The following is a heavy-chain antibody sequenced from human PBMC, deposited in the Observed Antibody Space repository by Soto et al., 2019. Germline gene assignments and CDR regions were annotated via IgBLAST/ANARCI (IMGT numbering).Heavy chain of an antibody. J-gene: IGHJ4*02. D-gene: IGHD7-27*01. CDR1: GFTFSNAW. V-gene: IGHV3-15*01. CDR2: IKSKTDGGTT. Sequence: GGSLRLSCAASGFTFSNAWMSWVRQAPGKGLEWVGRIKSKTDGGTTDYAAPVKGRFTISRDDSKNTLYLQMNSLKTEDTAVYYCTTDANFYWGSIVRTYPGYFDYWGQGTLVTVSS. CDR3: TTDANFYWGSIVRTYPGYFDY.